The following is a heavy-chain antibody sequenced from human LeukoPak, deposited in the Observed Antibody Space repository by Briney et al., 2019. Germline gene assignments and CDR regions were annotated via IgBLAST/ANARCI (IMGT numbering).Heavy chain of an antibody. CDR1: GGSISGFY. CDR2: IYYSGSA. J-gene: IGHJ4*02. CDR3: ARDRDSSGWFDY. V-gene: IGHV4-59*01. Sequence: SETLSLTCAVYGGSISGFYWGWIRQPPGKGLEWIGFIYYSGSANYNPSLKSRVTMSVDTSKNQFSLKLSSVTAADTAFYYCARDRDSSGWFDYWGQGTLVTVSS. D-gene: IGHD6-19*01.